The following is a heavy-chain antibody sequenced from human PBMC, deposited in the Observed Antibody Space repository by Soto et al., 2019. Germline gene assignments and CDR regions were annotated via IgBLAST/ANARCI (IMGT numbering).Heavy chain of an antibody. V-gene: IGHV3-30*18. CDR1: GFTFSSYG. D-gene: IGHD4-17*01. CDR3: AKDRWVRQLRSYFEY. J-gene: IGHJ4*02. CDR2: ISYDGINK. Sequence: QVQLVESGGGVVQPGRSLRLSCAASGFTFSSYGMHWVRQAPGKGLEWVAFISYDGINKYYADSVKGRFTISRDNSKNTLCLQMSRLRAEETAVYYCAKDRWVRQLRSYFEYWGQGTRVTVSS.